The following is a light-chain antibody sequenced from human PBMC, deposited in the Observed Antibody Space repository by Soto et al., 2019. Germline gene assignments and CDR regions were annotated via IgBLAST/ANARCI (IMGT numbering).Light chain of an antibody. J-gene: IGLJ3*02. Sequence: QSALTQPRSVSGSPGQAVTISCTGTSSDVGGYHYVSWYQQHPGKAPKLMIYDVTKRPSGVPDRFSGSKSGNPASLTISGLQAEDEADYYCCSYAGSFAWVFGGGTKLTGL. CDR1: SSDVGGYHY. V-gene: IGLV2-11*01. CDR2: DVT. CDR3: CSYAGSFAWV.